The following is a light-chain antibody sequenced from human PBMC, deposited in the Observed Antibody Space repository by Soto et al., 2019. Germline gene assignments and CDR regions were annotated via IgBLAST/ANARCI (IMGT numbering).Light chain of an antibody. J-gene: IGKJ1*01. CDR1: QSVDTTS. CDR2: DAS. Sequence: EIVFTQSPGSLSLSPGQRATLSCRASQSVDTTSFAWYQKKAGQAPRLLIYDASKSATGIPDRFSGSGSGTDFTLIINRLEPEDFTVYYCQQYISTVTFGQGTKVELK. CDR3: QQYISTVT. V-gene: IGKV3-20*01.